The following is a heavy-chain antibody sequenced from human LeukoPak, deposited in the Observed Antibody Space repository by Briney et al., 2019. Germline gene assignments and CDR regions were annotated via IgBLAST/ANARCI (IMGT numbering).Heavy chain of an antibody. CDR1: GFTFSVSA. Sequence: GGSLRLSCAASGFTFSVSAMYWVRQASGKGLEWVGRIRNKANNYATAYAASLKGRFTISRDDSKNTAYLQMNSLEAEDTAMYYCTYTSSSGVVYWGQGTLVTVSS. V-gene: IGHV3-73*01. J-gene: IGHJ4*02. CDR3: TYTSSSGVVY. D-gene: IGHD6-6*01. CDR2: IRNKANNYAT.